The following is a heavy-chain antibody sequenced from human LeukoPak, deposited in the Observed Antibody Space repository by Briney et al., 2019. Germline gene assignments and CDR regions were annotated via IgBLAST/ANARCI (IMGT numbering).Heavy chain of an antibody. Sequence: SETLSLTCTVSFGSVTNSLYYWGWIRQPPGRGLEWVGNVYYTGKTYYNPSLKSRLTISVDASHNQFSLKLSSVTAADTAVYYCARTGGSFYFYYYMDVWGKGTTVTVSS. D-gene: IGHD1-26*01. CDR3: ARTGGSFYFYYYMDV. CDR1: FGSVTNSLYY. V-gene: IGHV4-39*01. J-gene: IGHJ6*03. CDR2: VYYTGKT.